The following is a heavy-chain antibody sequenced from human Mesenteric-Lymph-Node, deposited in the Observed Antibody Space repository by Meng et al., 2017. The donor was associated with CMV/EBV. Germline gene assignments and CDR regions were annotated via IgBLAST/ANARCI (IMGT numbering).Heavy chain of an antibody. D-gene: IGHD3-3*01. CDR2: MNPNSGNT. J-gene: IGHJ6*02. V-gene: IGHV1-8*01. CDR1: GYTFTSYD. CDR3: ARGVTIFGVVIIGGMDYYYGMDV. Sequence: ASVKVSCKASGYTFTSYDINWVRQATGQGLEWMGWMNPNSGNTGYAQKFQGRVTMTRNTSISTAYMELSSLRSEDTAVYYCARGVTIFGVVIIGGMDYYYGMDVWGQGTTVTVSS.